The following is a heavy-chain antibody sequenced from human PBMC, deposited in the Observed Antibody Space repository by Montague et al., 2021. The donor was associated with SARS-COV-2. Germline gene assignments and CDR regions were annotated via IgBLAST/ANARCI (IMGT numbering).Heavy chain of an antibody. CDR3: ARAAQKQYVLLWFGELLHDAFDI. CDR1: GFTFSSYA. J-gene: IGHJ3*02. Sequence: SLRLSCSASGFTFSSYAVHWVRQAPGKGLEWVAVISYDGSNKYYXDSVKGRFIISRDNSKNTLYLQMNSLRAEDTAVYYCARAAQKQYVLLWFGELLHDAFDIWGQGTMVTVSS. CDR2: ISYDGSNK. V-gene: IGHV3-30-3*01. D-gene: IGHD3-10*01.